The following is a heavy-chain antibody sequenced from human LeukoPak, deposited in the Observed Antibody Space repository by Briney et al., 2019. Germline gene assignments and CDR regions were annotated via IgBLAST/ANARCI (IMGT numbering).Heavy chain of an antibody. V-gene: IGHV4-59*01. J-gene: IGHJ5*01. CDR2: IYYSGSS. Sequence: PSETLSLTSAVSGGSIRSSHWTCIRQPPGKGLEFIGYIYYSGSSNYNPSLKSRVTMSVDTSNNQFSLKLNSVTAADTAVYYCAKAAGYRTIYWFDSWGQGTLVTVSS. CDR3: AKAAGYRTIYWFDS. D-gene: IGHD6-13*01. CDR1: GGSIRSSH.